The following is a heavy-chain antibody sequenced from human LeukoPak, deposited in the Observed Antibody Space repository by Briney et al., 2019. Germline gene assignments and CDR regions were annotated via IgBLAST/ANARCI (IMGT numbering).Heavy chain of an antibody. V-gene: IGHV4-59*01. D-gene: IGHD5-18*01. CDR3: ARPAERGYSYGLDF. Sequence: SETLSLTCTVSGGSISSYYWSWIRQPPGKGLEWIGYIYYSGSTNYNPSLKSRVTISVDTSKNQFSLKLSSVTAADTAVYYCARPAERGYSYGLDFWGPGTMVTVSS. CDR2: IYYSGST. J-gene: IGHJ3*01. CDR1: GGSISSYY.